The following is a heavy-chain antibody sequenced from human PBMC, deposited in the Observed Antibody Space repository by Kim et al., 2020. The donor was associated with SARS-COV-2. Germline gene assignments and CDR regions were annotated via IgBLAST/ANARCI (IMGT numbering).Heavy chain of an antibody. CDR1: GFTFSSYG. CDR2: IWYDGSNK. J-gene: IGHJ6*02. CDR3: ARSYYYDSSGYYYVNYYYYGMYV. Sequence: GGSLRLSCAASGFTFSSYGMHWVRQAPGKGLEWVAVIWYDGSNKYYADSVKGRFTISRDNSKNTLYLQMNSLRAEDTAVYYCARSYYYDSSGYYYVNYYYYGMYVWGQGTTVTVSS. V-gene: IGHV3-33*01. D-gene: IGHD3-22*01.